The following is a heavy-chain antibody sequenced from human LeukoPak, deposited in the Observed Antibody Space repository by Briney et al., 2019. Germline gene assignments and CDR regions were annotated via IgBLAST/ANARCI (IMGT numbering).Heavy chain of an antibody. D-gene: IGHD6-19*01. CDR2: ISWNSAVI. CDR1: GYTFDDYA. CDR3: VKDLATGWATSFDS. Sequence: GRSLRLSCAASGYTFDDYAIHWVRQAPGKGLEGVSGISWNSAVIGYADSVKGRFTLSRDSAKTSLYLQMNSLRTQDTAFYYCVKDLATGWATSFDSWGQGTLVTVSS. V-gene: IGHV3-9*01. J-gene: IGHJ4*02.